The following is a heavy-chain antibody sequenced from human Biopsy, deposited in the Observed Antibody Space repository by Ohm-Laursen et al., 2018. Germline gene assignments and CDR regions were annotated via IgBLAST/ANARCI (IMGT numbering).Heavy chain of an antibody. J-gene: IGHJ4*02. CDR2: IFPTGIT. D-gene: IGHD3-9*01. CDR3: ARGSLKMDY. Sequence: SETLSLTCTVSGTSLSNFYWSWIRQPAGKGLEWIGRIFPTGITNYNPSLKSRVTMSVDTSKNEFSLRLTSVTAADTAVYYCARGSLKMDYWGQGTLVTVSP. V-gene: IGHV4-4*07. CDR1: GTSLSNFY.